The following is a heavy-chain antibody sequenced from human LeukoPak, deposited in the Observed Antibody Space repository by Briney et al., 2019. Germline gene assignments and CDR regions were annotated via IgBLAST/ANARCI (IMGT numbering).Heavy chain of an antibody. D-gene: IGHD2-2*02. CDR2: INTNSGAT. CDR1: GYTFTGYY. Sequence: ASVKVSCKSSGYTFTGYYIQWVRQAHGQGMEWMGWINTNSGATNYTQNFQGRVTLTTYTSITTVYMALTRLRSDDTAVYYCATQRRAIFYRRGPYLHYWGQGTRVIVSS. J-gene: IGHJ4*02. CDR3: ATQRRAIFYRRGPYLHY. V-gene: IGHV1-2*02.